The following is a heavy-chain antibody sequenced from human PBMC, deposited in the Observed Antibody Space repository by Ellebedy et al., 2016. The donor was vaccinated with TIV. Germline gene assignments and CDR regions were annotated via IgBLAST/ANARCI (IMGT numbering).Heavy chain of an antibody. CDR1: GYTFTSYG. D-gene: IGHD3-9*01. Sequence: AASVKVSCKASGYTFTSYGISWVRQAPGQGLEWMGWISVYNGNTNYAQRLQGRVTMTTDTSTRTAYMELRSLRSDDTAVYYCARVAGRYWFDPWGQGTLVTVSS. CDR2: ISVYNGNT. CDR3: ARVAGRYWFDP. J-gene: IGHJ5*02. V-gene: IGHV1-18*01.